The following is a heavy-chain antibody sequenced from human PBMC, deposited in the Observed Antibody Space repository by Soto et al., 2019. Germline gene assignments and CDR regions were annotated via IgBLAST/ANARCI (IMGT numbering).Heavy chain of an antibody. V-gene: IGHV4-59*01. Sequence: PSETMSLTCTVSGGSINNNYWSWIRQPPGRGLEWIGYIFSNGRTNYNPSLETRVAISVDTSKNQLSLKLMSVTAADTAVYYCARGGDNSPWYYSLWGQGTRVTVSS. CDR3: ARGGDNSPWYYSL. J-gene: IGHJ4*02. CDR2: IFSNGRT. D-gene: IGHD3-16*01. CDR1: GGSINNNY.